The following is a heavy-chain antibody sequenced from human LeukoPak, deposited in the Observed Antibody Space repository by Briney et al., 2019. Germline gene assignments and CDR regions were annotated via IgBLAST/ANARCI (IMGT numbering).Heavy chain of an antibody. CDR2: IYYSGST. Sequence: SETLSLTCTVSGGSISSYYWSWIRQPPGKGLEWIGYIYYSGSTNYNPSLKSRVTISVDTSKNQFSLKLSSVTAADTAVYYCARRPYYYDSSGYEYYFDYWGQGTLVTVSS. J-gene: IGHJ4*02. CDR3: ARRPYYYDSSGYEYYFDY. D-gene: IGHD3-22*01. V-gene: IGHV4-59*08. CDR1: GGSISSYY.